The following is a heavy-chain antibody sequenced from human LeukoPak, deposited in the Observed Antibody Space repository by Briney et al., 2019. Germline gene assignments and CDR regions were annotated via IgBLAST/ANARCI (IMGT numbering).Heavy chain of an antibody. J-gene: IGHJ4*02. CDR1: GGSISSSRYY. D-gene: IGHD3-10*01. CDR2: IYYSGST. Sequence: SETLSLTCTVSGGSISSSRYYWGWVRQPPGEGLGWIGSIYYSGSTYYNPALKSRVTISVDTSKNQFSLKLSSVTAADTAVYYCARQYGSGSYFDYWGQGTLVTVSS. V-gene: IGHV4-39*01. CDR3: ARQYGSGSYFDY.